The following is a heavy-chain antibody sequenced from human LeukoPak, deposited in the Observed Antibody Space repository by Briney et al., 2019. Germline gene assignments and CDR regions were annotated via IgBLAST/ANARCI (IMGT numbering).Heavy chain of an antibody. CDR1: GFTFSSYS. V-gene: IGHV3-21*01. D-gene: IGHD6-13*01. CDR2: ISSSSSYI. Sequence: GGSLRLSCAASGFTFSSYSMNWVRQAPGKGLEWVSSISSSSSYIYYADSVKGRFTISRDNAKNSLYLQMNSLRAEDTAVYYCARGPGIAAAGTNNWFDPWGQGTLVTVSS. J-gene: IGHJ5*02. CDR3: ARGPGIAAAGTNNWFDP.